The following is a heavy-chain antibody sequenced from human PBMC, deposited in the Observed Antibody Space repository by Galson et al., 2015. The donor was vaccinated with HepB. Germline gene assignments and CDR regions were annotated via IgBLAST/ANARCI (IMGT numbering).Heavy chain of an antibody. CDR1: GGTFSSSA. CDR2: IIPIFGTA. Sequence: SVKVSCKASGGTFSSSAISWVRQAPGQGLEWMGGIIPIFGTANYAQKFQGRVTITADESTSTAYMELSSLRSEDTAVYYCARDLGRDTMIVVDDAFDIWGQGTMVTVSS. J-gene: IGHJ3*02. D-gene: IGHD3-22*01. CDR3: ARDLGRDTMIVVDDAFDI. V-gene: IGHV1-69*13.